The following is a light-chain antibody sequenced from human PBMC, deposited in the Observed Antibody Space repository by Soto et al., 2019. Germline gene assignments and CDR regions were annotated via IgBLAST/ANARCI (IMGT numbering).Light chain of an antibody. CDR2: EAS. V-gene: IGKV1-5*03. Sequence: DIQMTQSPSTLAASVGDRVTITCRASQSISSWLAWYQQKPGKAPKFLIYEASILESRVPSRFSAGGAGTKFTLTISSLQPPDFATDCCHQYDSYPLTFGGRTKV. J-gene: IGKJ4*01. CDR3: HQYDSYPLT. CDR1: QSISSW.